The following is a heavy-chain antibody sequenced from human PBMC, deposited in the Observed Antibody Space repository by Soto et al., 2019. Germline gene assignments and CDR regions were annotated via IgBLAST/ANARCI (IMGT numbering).Heavy chain of an antibody. CDR1: GYTFTXYY. D-gene: IGHD3-22*01. CDR2: ISAYNGNT. J-gene: IGHJ3*02. V-gene: IGHV1-18*04. CDR3: ARGGGGATMIVVVIPPFDI. Sequence: ASVKVSCKASGYTFTXYYMHWVRQAPGQGLEWMGWISAYNGNTNYAQKLQGRVTMTTDTSTSTAYMELRSLRSDDTAVYYCARGGGGATMIVVVIPPFDIWGQGTMVT.